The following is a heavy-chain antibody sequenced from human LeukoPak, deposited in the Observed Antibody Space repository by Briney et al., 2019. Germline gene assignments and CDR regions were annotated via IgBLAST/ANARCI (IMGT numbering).Heavy chain of an antibody. CDR1: GFTFYMYA. J-gene: IGHJ5*01. D-gene: IGHD3-22*01. V-gene: IGHV3-23*01. Sequence: GGSLTLSCQASGFTFYMYAMSWVRQAPGKGLEWVASMCGTAGCTFYPESVKGRFTISRDKSKNVLYLRMNSLTAEDTAIYYCAKDRPNFHENSGHYYRRDGDSWGQGTLVTVSS. CDR3: AKDRPNFHENSGHYYRRDGDS. CDR2: MCGTAGCT.